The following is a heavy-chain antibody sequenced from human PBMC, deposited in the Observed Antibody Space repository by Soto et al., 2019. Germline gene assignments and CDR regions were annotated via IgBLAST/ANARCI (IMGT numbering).Heavy chain of an antibody. Sequence: QVQLQESGPGLVKPSQTLSLTCTVSGGSISSGGYYWSWIRQHPGKGLEWIGYIYYTGSTYYNPSLKSRVTISVDTSKNQFSLQLSSVTAADSAVYYCARESRDFYYYYLDVWGNGTTVTVSS. V-gene: IGHV4-31*03. CDR3: ARESRDFYYYYLDV. CDR2: IYYTGST. J-gene: IGHJ6*03. CDR1: GGSISSGGYY.